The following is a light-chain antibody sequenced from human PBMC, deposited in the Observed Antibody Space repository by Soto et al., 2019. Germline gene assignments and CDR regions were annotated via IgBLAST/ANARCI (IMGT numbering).Light chain of an antibody. Sequence: QSALTQPASVSGSPGQSVTISCTGTSIGTYNFVSWYQQHPGKAPKLMIYDVSNRPSGVSNRFSGSKSGNTASLTISGLQAEDEADYYCSSYTTSSPYVFGAGTKLTVL. V-gene: IGLV2-14*01. CDR2: DVS. CDR1: SIGTYNF. J-gene: IGLJ1*01. CDR3: SSYTTSSPYV.